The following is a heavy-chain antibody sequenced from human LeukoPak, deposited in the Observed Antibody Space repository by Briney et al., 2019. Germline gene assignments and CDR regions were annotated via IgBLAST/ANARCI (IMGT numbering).Heavy chain of an antibody. Sequence: ASVKVPCKASGGTFSSYTISWVRQAPGQGLEWMGRIIPILGIANYAQKFQGRVTITADKSTSTAYMELSSLRSEDTAVYYCARGGTYYYGSGSYYIENDAFDIWGQGTMVTVSS. J-gene: IGHJ3*02. D-gene: IGHD3-10*01. CDR1: GGTFSSYT. V-gene: IGHV1-69*02. CDR3: ARGGTYYYGSGSYYIENDAFDI. CDR2: IIPILGIA.